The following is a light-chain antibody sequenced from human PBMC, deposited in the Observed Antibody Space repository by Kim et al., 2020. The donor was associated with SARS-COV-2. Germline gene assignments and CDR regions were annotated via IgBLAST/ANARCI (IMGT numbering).Light chain of an antibody. CDR2: EVS. Sequence: GQSLTISCAGSSSDIGAYDRVSWYRQHPGKAPTLVISEVSQRPSGVSSRFSGSKSGITASLTISGLQADDEADYYCNSFTTTSTWVFGGGTQLTVL. CDR3: NSFTTTSTWV. V-gene: IGLV2-14*03. CDR1: SSDIGAYDR. J-gene: IGLJ3*02.